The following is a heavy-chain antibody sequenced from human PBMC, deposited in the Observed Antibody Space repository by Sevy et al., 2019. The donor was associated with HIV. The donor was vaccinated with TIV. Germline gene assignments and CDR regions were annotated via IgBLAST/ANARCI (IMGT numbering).Heavy chain of an antibody. V-gene: IGHV3-33*01. CDR2: IWYDGSNK. J-gene: IGHJ4*02. CDR1: GFTISRYG. D-gene: IGHD6-19*01. CDR3: ARDRTGQWLVDY. Sequence: GGSLRLSCAASGFTISRYGMHWVRQAPGKGLEWVAVIWYDGSNKYYADSVKGRFTISRDNSKNTLYLQMNSLRAEDTAVYYCARDRTGQWLVDYWGQGTLVTVSS.